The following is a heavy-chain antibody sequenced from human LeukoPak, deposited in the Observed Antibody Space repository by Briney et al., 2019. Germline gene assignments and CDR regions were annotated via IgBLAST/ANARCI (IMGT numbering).Heavy chain of an antibody. CDR2: NYYSGST. V-gene: IGHV4-39*01. CDR1: GGSISSSSYY. J-gene: IGHJ6*03. Sequence: SETLSLTCTVSGGSISSSSYYWGWIRQPPGKGLEWIRSNYYSGSTYYNPSLKSRVTISVDTSKNQFSLKLSSVTAADTAVYYCAKNPSPKNYYYYYMDVGGKGTTVTVSS. CDR3: AKNPSPKNYYYYYMDV.